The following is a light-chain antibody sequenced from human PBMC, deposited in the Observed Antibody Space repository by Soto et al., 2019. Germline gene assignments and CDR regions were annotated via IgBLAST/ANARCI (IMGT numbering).Light chain of an antibody. CDR2: EVS. CDR3: SSYTSSSTYNYV. CDR1: SSDVGSYNR. Sequence: QSALTQPPSVSGSPGQSVTISCTGTSSDVGSYNRVSWYQQPPGTAPKLMIYEVSNRPSGVPDRFSGSKSGNTASLTISGLQAEDEDDYYRSSYTSSSTYNYVFGTGTKLTVL. V-gene: IGLV2-18*02. J-gene: IGLJ1*01.